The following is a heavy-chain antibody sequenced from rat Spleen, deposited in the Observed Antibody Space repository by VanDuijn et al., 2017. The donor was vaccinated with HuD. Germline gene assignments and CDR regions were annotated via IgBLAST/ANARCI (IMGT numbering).Heavy chain of an antibody. CDR2: ISISGGST. J-gene: IGHJ3*01. D-gene: IGHD1-11*01. CDR1: GFTFSNYG. CDR3: ARLGTEAIGNWFSY. Sequence: EVQLVESGGGLVQPGRSLKLSCAASGFTFSNYGMHWIRQAPTKGLEWVASISISGGSTYYLDSVKGRFTISRDNAKSTLYLQMDSLTSEDTATYYCARLGTEAIGNWFSYWGQGTLVTVSS. V-gene: IGHV5-19*01.